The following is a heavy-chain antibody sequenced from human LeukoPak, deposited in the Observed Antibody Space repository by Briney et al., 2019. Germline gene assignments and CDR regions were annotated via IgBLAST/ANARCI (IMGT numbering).Heavy chain of an antibody. Sequence: GASVKVSCKASVGTFSSYAISWVRQAPGQGRAWMGRIIPILGIANYAQKFQGRVMITADKSTSTAYTELSSLRSEDTAVYYCARDLSITGTRNWFDPWGQGTLVTVSS. J-gene: IGHJ5*02. CDR2: IIPILGIA. CDR1: VGTFSSYA. D-gene: IGHD1-20*01. V-gene: IGHV1-69*04. CDR3: ARDLSITGTRNWFDP.